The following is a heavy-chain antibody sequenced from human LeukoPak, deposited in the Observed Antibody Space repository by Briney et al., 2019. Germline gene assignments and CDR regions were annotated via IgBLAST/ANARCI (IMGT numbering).Heavy chain of an antibody. J-gene: IGHJ4*02. CDR2: LNADGNSI. V-gene: IGHV3-74*01. D-gene: IGHD5-12*01. CDR3: AGAYSAYDPFDY. CDR1: GFTFNSFG. Sequence: PGGSLRLSCAASGFTFNSFGMHWVRQAPGKGLVWVSRLNADGNSITYADSVRGRFTISRDNAKNTVHLQMNSLRVEDTAIYFCAGAYSAYDPFDYWGQGILVTVSS.